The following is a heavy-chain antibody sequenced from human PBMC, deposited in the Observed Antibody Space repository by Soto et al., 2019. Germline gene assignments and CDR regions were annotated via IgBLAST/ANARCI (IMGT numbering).Heavy chain of an antibody. CDR2: ISGSGGST. CDR1: GFTFSSYA. V-gene: IGHV3-23*01. J-gene: IGHJ4*02. Sequence: EVQLLESGGGLVQPGGSLRLSCAASGFTFSSYAMSWVRQAPGKGLEWVSAISGSGGSTYYADSVKGRFTISRDNSKNTLFLQRNSLIAEDTAVYYCAKDREQLGIAVAIDYWGQGTLVTVSS. CDR3: AKDREQLGIAVAIDY. D-gene: IGHD6-19*01.